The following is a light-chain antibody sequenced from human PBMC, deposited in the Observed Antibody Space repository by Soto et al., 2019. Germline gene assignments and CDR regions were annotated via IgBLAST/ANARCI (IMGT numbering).Light chain of an antibody. CDR1: QSVSRN. Sequence: EIVMTQSPATLSVSPGERATLSCRASQSVSRNLAWYPQQPGQTPKLLIYVASNRATGIPSRFSGSGSGTEFTLTISRLQSEDFAVYYCQQYNVWPLTFGGGTKVEFK. J-gene: IGKJ4*01. CDR3: QQYNVWPLT. CDR2: VAS. V-gene: IGKV3-15*01.